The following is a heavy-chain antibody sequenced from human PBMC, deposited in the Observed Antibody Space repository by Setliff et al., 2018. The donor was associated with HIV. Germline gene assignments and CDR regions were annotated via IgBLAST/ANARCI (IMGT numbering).Heavy chain of an antibody. CDR2: IDTSGST. D-gene: IGHD6-19*01. CDR1: GGSTFY. J-gene: IGHJ5*02. CDR3: ASQPYNSGWFGGWFDP. V-gene: IGHV4-4*07. Sequence: SETLSLTCTVFGGSTFYWSWIRQPAGKGLEWIGHIDTSGSTNYNPSLKSRVTRSVDTSKSQFSLNVNSVTAADPAVYYCASQPYNSGWFGGWFDPWGQGTLVTVSS.